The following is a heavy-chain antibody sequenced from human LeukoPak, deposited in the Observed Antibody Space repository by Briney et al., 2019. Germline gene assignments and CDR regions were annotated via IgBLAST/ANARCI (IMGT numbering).Heavy chain of an antibody. CDR2: IKQDGSEK. CDR3: ARDSAGNDY. Sequence: GGPLRLSCAASGFTFSTHWMSWVRQAPGKGLEWVANIKQDGSEKYYVDSVKGRFTISRDNAKNSLYLQMNSLRAEDTAMYYCARDSAGNDYWGQGTLVTVSS. CDR1: GFTFSTHW. J-gene: IGHJ4*02. D-gene: IGHD6-13*01. V-gene: IGHV3-7*01.